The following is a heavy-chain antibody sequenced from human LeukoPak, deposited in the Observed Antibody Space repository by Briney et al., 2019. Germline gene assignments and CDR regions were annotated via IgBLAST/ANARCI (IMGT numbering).Heavy chain of an antibody. CDR2: INPNSGGT. Sequence: ASVTVSFKASGYTFTGYYMHWVRQAPGQGLEWMGWINPNSGGTNYAQKFQGRVTMTRDTSISTAYMELSRLRSDDTAVYYCARGANYDILTGYYDAKYYFDYWGQGPWSPSPQ. V-gene: IGHV1-2*02. J-gene: IGHJ4*02. CDR1: GYTFTGYY. D-gene: IGHD3-9*01. CDR3: ARGANYDILTGYYDAKYYFDY.